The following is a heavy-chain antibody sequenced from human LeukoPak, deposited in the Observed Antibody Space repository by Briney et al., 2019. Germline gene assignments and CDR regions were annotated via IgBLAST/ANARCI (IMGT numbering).Heavy chain of an antibody. V-gene: IGHV4-34*01. J-gene: IGHJ3*02. D-gene: IGHD6-13*01. CDR1: GGSFSGYY. CDR3: ARPKSSSWYDAFDI. Sequence: TSETLSLTCAVYGGSFSGYYWSWIRQPPGKGLEWIGEINHSGSINYNPSLKSRVTISVDTSKNQFSLKLSSVTAADTAVYYCARPKSSSWYDAFDIWGQGTMVTVSS. CDR2: INHSGSI.